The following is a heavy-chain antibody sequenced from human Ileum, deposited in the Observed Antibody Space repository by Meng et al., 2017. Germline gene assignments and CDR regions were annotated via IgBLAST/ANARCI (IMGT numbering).Heavy chain of an antibody. J-gene: IGHJ4*02. V-gene: IGHV4-34*01. CDR2: INHSGST. Sequence: QVQLQPGGAGLLKASETLSPTCAVYGGSFSGYYWSWIRQPPGKGLEWIGEINHSGSTNYNPSLKSRVTISVDTSKNQFSLKLSSVTAADTAVYYCSRTSYYDNSGYYPGWGQGTLVTVSS. CDR1: GGSFSGYY. D-gene: IGHD3-22*01. CDR3: SRTSYYDNSGYYPG.